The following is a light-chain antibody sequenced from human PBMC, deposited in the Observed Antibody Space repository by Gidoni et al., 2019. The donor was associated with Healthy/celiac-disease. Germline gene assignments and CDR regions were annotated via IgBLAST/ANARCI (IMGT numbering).Light chain of an antibody. V-gene: IGKV3-20*01. CDR3: QQYGSSPRT. Sequence: EIVLTQSPGPLSLSPGERATLSCRASQSVSSSYLAGYQQKPGQSPRLLIYGASRRATGIPDRFSGSGSGTDLTLTISRLEPEDFAVYYCQQYGSSPRTFGQGTKVEIK. J-gene: IGKJ1*01. CDR1: QSVSSSY. CDR2: GAS.